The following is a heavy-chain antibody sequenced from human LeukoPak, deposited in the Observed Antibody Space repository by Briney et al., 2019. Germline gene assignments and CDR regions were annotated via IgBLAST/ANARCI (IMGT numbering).Heavy chain of an antibody. CDR3: ARDSNYDSENWFDP. CDR1: GGSISSYY. J-gene: IGHJ5*02. CDR2: IYYSGST. D-gene: IGHD3-22*01. Sequence: SETLSLTCTVSGGSISSYYWSWIRQPPGKGLEWIGYIYYSGSTNYNPSLKSRVTMSVDTSKNQFSLKLSSVTAADTAVYYCARDSNYDSENWFDPWGQGTLVTVSS. V-gene: IGHV4-59*01.